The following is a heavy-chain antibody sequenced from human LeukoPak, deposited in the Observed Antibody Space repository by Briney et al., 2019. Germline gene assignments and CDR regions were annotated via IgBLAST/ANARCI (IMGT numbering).Heavy chain of an antibody. J-gene: IGHJ4*02. CDR3: ARDSGHCSGGSCYGGDY. D-gene: IGHD2-15*01. Sequence: GGSLRLSCAASGFTFSSYEMNWVRQAPGKGLEWVSYISSSGSTIYYADSVKGRFTTSRDNAKNPLYLQMNSLRAEDTAVYYCARDSGHCSGGSCYGGDYWGQGTLVTVSS. CDR2: ISSSGSTI. V-gene: IGHV3-48*03. CDR1: GFTFSSYE.